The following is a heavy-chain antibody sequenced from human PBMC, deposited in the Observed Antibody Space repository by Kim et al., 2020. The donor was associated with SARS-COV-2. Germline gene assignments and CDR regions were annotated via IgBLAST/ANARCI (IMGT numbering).Heavy chain of an antibody. V-gene: IGHV1-2*02. CDR3: ARGHTIVGVVRNNNWFDP. Sequence: ASVKVSCKASGYTFTGYYMHWVRQAPGQGLEWMGWINPNTGGTNYAQKFQGRVTMTRDTSISTAYLELSRLRSDDTAVYYCARGHTIVGVVRNNNWFDPWGQGTLVTVSS. D-gene: IGHD3-3*01. CDR2: INPNTGGT. J-gene: IGHJ5*02. CDR1: GYTFTGYY.